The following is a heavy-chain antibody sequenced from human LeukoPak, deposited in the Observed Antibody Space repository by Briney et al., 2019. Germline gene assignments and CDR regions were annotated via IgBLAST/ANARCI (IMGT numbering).Heavy chain of an antibody. J-gene: IGHJ4*02. V-gene: IGHV4-59*01. CDR3: ARGQQLALFDY. CDR1: GGSISSYY. CDR2: IYYIGST. D-gene: IGHD6-13*01. Sequence: SETLSLTCTVSGGSISSYYWSWIRQPPGKGLEWIGYIYYIGSTDYNPPLKSRVTISVDTSKTQFSLKLSSVTAADTAVYYCARGQQLALFDYWGQGTLVTVSS.